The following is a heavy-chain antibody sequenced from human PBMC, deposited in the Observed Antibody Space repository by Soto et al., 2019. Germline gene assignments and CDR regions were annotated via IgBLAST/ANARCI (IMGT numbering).Heavy chain of an antibody. V-gene: IGHV3-30*18. CDR1: GFTFSSYG. CDR2: ISYDGSNK. D-gene: IGHD3-3*01. J-gene: IGHJ4*02. CDR3: AKAVFWSGYSRGVLDY. Sequence: HPGGSLRLSCAASGFTFSSYGMHWVRQAPGKGLEWVAVISYDGSNKYYADSVKGRFTISRDNSKNTLYLQMNSLRAEDTAVYYCAKAVFWSGYSRGVLDYWGQGTLVTVSS.